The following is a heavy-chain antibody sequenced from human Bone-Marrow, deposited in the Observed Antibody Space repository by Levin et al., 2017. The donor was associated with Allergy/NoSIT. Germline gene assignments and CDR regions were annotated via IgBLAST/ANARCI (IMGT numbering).Heavy chain of an antibody. D-gene: IGHD3-10*01. CDR3: ARRSGRDDFFCDS. V-gene: IGHV4-39*01. Sequence: SETLSLTCTVSGGSITSNAHYWGWIRQPPGKGLEWIGNINFGGNTYYSPSLRSRVTISVDTSRDQFSLRLSPLTAADTAIYYCARRSGRDDFFCDSWGQGNLVTVAS. CDR2: INFGGNT. J-gene: IGHJ4*02. CDR1: GGSITSNAHY.